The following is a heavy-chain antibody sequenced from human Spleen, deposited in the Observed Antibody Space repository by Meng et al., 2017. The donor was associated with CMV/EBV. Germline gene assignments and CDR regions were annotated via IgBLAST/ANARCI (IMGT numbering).Heavy chain of an antibody. CDR3: AKGKGAAAYGGWLDP. J-gene: IGHJ5*02. D-gene: IGHD6-13*01. Sequence: GGSLRLSCAASGFTFDDYGMSWVRQAPGKGLEWVSGINWNGGSTGYADSVKGRFTISRDNAKNSLYLQMNSLRAEDTALYYCAKGKGAAAYGGWLDPWGQGTLVTVSS. CDR2: INWNGGST. CDR1: GFTFDDYG. V-gene: IGHV3-20*04.